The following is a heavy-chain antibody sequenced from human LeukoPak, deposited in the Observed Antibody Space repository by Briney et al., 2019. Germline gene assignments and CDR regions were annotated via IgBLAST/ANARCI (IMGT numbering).Heavy chain of an antibody. Sequence: GGSLRLSCAASGFTYSHYGMHWVRQAPGKGLEWVAVIWSDATEKYYSDAVKGRFTISRDNSRNTLYLQMNSLRGEDTAVYYCAREGALVRGLIYYYMDVWGKGTTVTVSS. CDR1: GFTYSHYG. V-gene: IGHV3-33*08. CDR3: AREGALVRGLIYYYMDV. CDR2: IWSDATEK. D-gene: IGHD3-10*01. J-gene: IGHJ6*03.